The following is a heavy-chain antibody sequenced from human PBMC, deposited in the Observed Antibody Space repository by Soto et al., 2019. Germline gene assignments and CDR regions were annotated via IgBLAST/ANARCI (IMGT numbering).Heavy chain of an antibody. CDR3: AKDAGHCRSSSCYGVDAFDI. CDR1: GFTFEEFA. J-gene: IGHJ3*02. V-gene: IGHV3-9*01. CDR2: ISWNGGAE. D-gene: IGHD2-15*01. Sequence: GGSLRLSCAASGFTFEEFAMHWVRLVPGKGLEWVSGISWNGGAEGYADSAKGRFIISRDNAKKSLYLQMNTVRSEDTALYYCAKDAGHCRSSSCYGVDAFDIWGQGTMVTVS.